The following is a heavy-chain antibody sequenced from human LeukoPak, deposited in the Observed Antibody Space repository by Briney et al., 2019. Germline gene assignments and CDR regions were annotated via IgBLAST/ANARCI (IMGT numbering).Heavy chain of an antibody. Sequence: GGSLRLSCAASGFTFSSYSMNWVRQAPGKGLEWVSSISSSSSYIYYADSVKGRFTISRDNAKNSLYLQMNSLRAEDTAVYYCARDGFTMVRGVIISYYYYMDVWGKGTTVTISS. CDR1: GFTFSSYS. V-gene: IGHV3-21*01. CDR3: ARDGFTMVRGVIISYYYYMDV. J-gene: IGHJ6*03. D-gene: IGHD3-10*01. CDR2: ISSSSSYI.